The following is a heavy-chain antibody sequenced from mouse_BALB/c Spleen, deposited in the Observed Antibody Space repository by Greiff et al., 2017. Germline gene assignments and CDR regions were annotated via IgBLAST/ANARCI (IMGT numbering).Heavy chain of an antibody. CDR3: AREGGNPPNYYAMDD. J-gene: IGHJ4*01. D-gene: IGHD1-1*02. Sequence: QVQLKQPGAELVKPGTSVKLSCKASGYNFTSYWINWVKLRPGQGLEWIGDIYPGSGSTNYNEKFKSKATLTVDTSSSTAYMQLSSLASEDSALYYCAREGGNPPNYYAMDDWGQGTSVTVSS. V-gene: IGHV1-55*01. CDR1: GYNFTSYW. CDR2: IYPGSGST.